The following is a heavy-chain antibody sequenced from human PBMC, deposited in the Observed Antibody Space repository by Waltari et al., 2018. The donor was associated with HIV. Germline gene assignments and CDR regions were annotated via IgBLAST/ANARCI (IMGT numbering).Heavy chain of an antibody. CDR2: FDPEDAET. D-gene: IGHD2-2*01. CDR1: GYTLTELS. V-gene: IGHV1-24*01. J-gene: IGHJ4*02. CDR3: ATAQMCSTSSCDDY. Sequence: QVQLVQSGAEVKKPGASVKVSCKVSGYTLTELSMHWVRQAPGKGLEWMGGFDPEDAETSYAQKFQGRVTMTEDTSTDTAYMELSSLRSEDTALYYCATAQMCSTSSCDDYGGQGTLVTVSS.